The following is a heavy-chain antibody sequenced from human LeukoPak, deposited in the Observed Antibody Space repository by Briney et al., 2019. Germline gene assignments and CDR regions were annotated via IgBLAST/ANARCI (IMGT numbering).Heavy chain of an antibody. J-gene: IGHJ5*02. Sequence: GGSLRLSCAASGFTFTNYAMSWVRQAPGKGLEWVSAISGSGGTTYYADSVRGRFTISRDNSKNTLYVQMNSLRAEDTAIYYCVIDSKSTGNPADWFDPWGQGTLVTVSS. CDR2: ISGSGGTT. V-gene: IGHV3-23*01. D-gene: IGHD2/OR15-2a*01. CDR1: GFTFTNYA. CDR3: VIDSKSTGNPADWFDP.